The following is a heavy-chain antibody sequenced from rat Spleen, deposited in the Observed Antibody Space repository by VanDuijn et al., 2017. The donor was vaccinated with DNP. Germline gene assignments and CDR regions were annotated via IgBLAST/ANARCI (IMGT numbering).Heavy chain of an antibody. J-gene: IGHJ2*01. CDR3: STIIQYYSSYIFNCPFVH. Sequence: EVQLVESGGGLVQPGRSLKLSCVVSGVTFSDYDMAWVRQAPTKGLEWVASLTNSGDSFYYRESVKGRFTISRDNAKNTLYVQMDSRRSEDTATYYCSTIIQYYSSYIFNCPFVHWGQGVRVTVSS. V-gene: IGHV5S23*01. D-gene: IGHD1-2*01. CDR2: LTNSGDSF. CDR1: GVTFSDYD.